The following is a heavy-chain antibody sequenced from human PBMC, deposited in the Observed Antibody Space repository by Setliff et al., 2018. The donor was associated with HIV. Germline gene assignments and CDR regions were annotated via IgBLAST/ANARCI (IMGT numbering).Heavy chain of an antibody. D-gene: IGHD2-21*02. V-gene: IGHV4-39*07. CDR3: ARQGNIVVVTSFDY. Sequence: LSLTCTVSGGSLSTSNYYWGWVRQPPGKGLEWVGNVDYTGSTYYNPSLKSRVTISVDTSKNQFSLRLNSVTAADTAVYYCARQGNIVVVTSFDYWGQGTLVTVSS. CDR2: VDYTGST. CDR1: GGSLSTSNYY. J-gene: IGHJ4*02.